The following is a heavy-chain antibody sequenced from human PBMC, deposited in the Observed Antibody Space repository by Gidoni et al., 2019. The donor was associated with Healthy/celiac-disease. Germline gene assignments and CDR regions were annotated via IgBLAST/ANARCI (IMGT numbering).Heavy chain of an antibody. CDR3: AKEREGATMRHFYYFDY. V-gene: IGHV3-30*18. Sequence: QVQLVESGGGVVQPARSVRLSCAASGITFRTYGMHWVCQAPGKGLEWVAVISYDGSNKYYADSVKGRFTISRDNSKTTLYLQMNSLRAEDTAVYYCAKEREGATMRHFYYFDYWGQGTLVTVAA. CDR1: GITFRTYG. D-gene: IGHD1-26*01. CDR2: ISYDGSNK. J-gene: IGHJ4*02.